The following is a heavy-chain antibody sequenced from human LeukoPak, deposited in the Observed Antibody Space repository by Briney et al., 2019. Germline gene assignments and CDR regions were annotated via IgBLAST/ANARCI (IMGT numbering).Heavy chain of an antibody. CDR3: ASIVMIPTAMDYFYYMDV. D-gene: IGHD2-2*01. V-gene: IGHV4-4*09. CDR2: IYTSGST. CDR1: GGSISRYC. Sequence: SETLSLTCTVSGGSISRYCWTWFRQPPGKGLEWIGHIYTSGSTSYNYSLKSRVTISVDAPNNQVSLTLSSVTAADTAVYYWASIVMIPTAMDYFYYMDVWGKGTKVTVSS. J-gene: IGHJ6*03.